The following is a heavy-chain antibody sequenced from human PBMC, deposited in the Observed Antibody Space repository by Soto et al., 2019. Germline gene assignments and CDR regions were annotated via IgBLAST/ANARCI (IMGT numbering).Heavy chain of an antibody. CDR2: IYHSGDT. V-gene: IGHV4-31*11. J-gene: IGHJ5*02. CDR3: ARMFRGGRGLDA. D-gene: IGHD3-10*01. CDR1: GASINNGGYY. Sequence: QVPLQESGPGLVKPSQTLSLTCADYGASINNGGYYWSWVRQPPGKGLEWIGHIYHSGDTYYNPSLMSRLTISVDTSKNQSALNRTSATAADTAVDYCARMFRGGRGLDAWGQGTLVSV.